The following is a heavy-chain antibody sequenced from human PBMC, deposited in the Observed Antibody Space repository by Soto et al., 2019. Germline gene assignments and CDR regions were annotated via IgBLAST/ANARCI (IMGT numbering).Heavy chain of an antibody. CDR3: AMEYCSSTSCYREY. D-gene: IGHD2-2*02. J-gene: IGHJ4*02. V-gene: IGHV1-69*02. CDR2: IIPILGIA. Sequence: QVQLVQSGAEVKKPGSSVKVSCKASGGTFSSYTISWVRQAPGQGLEWMGRIIPILGIANYAQKFQGRVTITPDKSTNKAYMEVSRLRSEDTAVYYCAMEYCSSTSCYREYWGQGTLVTVSS. CDR1: GGTFSSYT.